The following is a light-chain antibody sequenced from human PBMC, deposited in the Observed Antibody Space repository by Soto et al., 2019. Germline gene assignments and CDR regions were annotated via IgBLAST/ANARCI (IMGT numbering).Light chain of an antibody. CDR1: TSNIENNY. CDR3: CSYAGSTYV. J-gene: IGLJ1*01. CDR2: DND. Sequence: QSVLTQPPSMSAAPGQKVTISCSGSTSNIENNYVSWYQHLPGTAPKLLIYDNDERPSGIPDRFSASKSGTSATLGITGLQIGDEADYYCCSYAGSTYVFGTGTKVTVL. V-gene: IGLV1-51*01.